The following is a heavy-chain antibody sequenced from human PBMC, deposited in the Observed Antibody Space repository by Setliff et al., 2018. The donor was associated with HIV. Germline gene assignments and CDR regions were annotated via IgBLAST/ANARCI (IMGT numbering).Heavy chain of an antibody. CDR2: SRNKANSYTT. CDR1: GFSFNNAW. CDR3: ARGRLLWSGSYYYYYMDV. J-gene: IGHJ6*03. V-gene: IGHV3-72*01. D-gene: IGHD3-10*01. Sequence: GGSLRLSCAASGFSFNNAWMSWVRQAPGKGLEWIGRSRNKANSYTTEYAASVKGRFTISRDDSKNSLYLQMNSLKTEDTAVYYCARGRLLWSGSYYYYYMDVWGKGTTVTVSS.